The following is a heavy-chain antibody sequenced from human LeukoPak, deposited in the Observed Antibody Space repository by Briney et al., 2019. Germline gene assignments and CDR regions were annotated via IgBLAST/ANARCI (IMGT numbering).Heavy chain of an antibody. D-gene: IGHD2-2*01. Sequence: GSLRLSFSASGFTFSSYGMHWVRQAPGKGLEWVAVISFDGKTKYYTDSVKGRFTISRDNSKNTLYLQMNSLRAEDTAVYYCAKEMSSSNIDHCGQGTLVTVSS. CDR3: AKEMSSSNIDH. V-gene: IGHV3-30*18. CDR1: GFTFSSYG. CDR2: ISFDGKTK. J-gene: IGHJ4*02.